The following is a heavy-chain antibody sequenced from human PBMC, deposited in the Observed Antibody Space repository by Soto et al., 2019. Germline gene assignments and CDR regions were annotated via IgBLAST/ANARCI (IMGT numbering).Heavy chain of an antibody. D-gene: IGHD1-1*01. V-gene: IGHV1-18*01. J-gene: IGHJ4*02. CDR3: ARGRYGDY. CDR2: ISAHNGNT. CDR1: GYDFTTYG. Sequence: QVHLVQSGAEVKKPGASVKVSCKGSGYDFTTYGITWVRQAPGQGLEWMAWISAHNGNTDYAQKLQGRVTVTRDTSTSTAYMELRSPRSADTAVYYCARGRYGDYWGQGALVTASS.